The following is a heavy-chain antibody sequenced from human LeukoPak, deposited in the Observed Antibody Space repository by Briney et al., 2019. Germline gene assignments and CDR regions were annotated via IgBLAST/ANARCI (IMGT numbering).Heavy chain of an antibody. CDR2: IRYDGSNK. J-gene: IGHJ6*03. V-gene: IGHV3-30*02. D-gene: IGHD3-10*01. Sequence: PGGSLRLSCAASGFTFSSYGMHWVRQAPGKGLEWVAFIRYDGSNKYYADSVKGRFTISRDNSKNTLYVQMNSLRAEDTAVYYCAKDPYGSADYYYYMDIWGKGTTVTVSS. CDR1: GFTFSSYG. CDR3: AKDPYGSADYYYYMDI.